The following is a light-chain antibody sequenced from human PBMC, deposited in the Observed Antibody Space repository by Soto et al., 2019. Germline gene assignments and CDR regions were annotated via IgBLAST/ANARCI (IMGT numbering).Light chain of an antibody. CDR2: SND. V-gene: IGLV1-44*01. J-gene: IGLJ3*02. CDR1: TSNIGSNT. CDR3: AIWDLTLSAWV. Sequence: QSVLTQPPLASGTPGQRVTISCSGTTSNIGSNTVSWYHHLPGTAPKLLIYSNDQRPSGVPDRFSGSKSGTSASLAISGLQSEDEADYYCAIWDLTLSAWVFGGGTKLTVL.